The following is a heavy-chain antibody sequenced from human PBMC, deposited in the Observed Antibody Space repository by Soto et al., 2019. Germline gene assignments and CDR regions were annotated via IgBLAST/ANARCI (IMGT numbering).Heavy chain of an antibody. CDR2: ISAYNGDT. Sequence: VHLLQSGGEVKKPGASVKVSCKTSGYIFTNYAINWVRQAPGQGLEWMGWISAYNGDTKYAQRFQGRLTVTTDPSTTTAYMELGSLRSDDTAVYYCARDGRAFSIFGETMGVWGQGTTVTVSS. CDR3: ARDGRAFSIFGETMGV. CDR1: GYIFTNYA. J-gene: IGHJ6*02. V-gene: IGHV1-18*01. D-gene: IGHD3-3*01.